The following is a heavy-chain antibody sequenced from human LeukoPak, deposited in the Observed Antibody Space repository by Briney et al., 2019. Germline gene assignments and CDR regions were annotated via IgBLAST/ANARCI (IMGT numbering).Heavy chain of an antibody. D-gene: IGHD3-9*01. CDR2: IYTSGST. CDR3: ARDYDILTGYYFYDY. V-gene: IGHV4-4*07. Sequence: SETLSLTCTVSGGSISSYYWSWIRQPAGKGLEWIGRIYTSGSTNYNPSLKSRVTMSVDTSKNQFSLKLSSVTAADTAVYYCARDYDILTGYYFYDYWGQGTQVTVSS. CDR1: GGSISSYY. J-gene: IGHJ4*02.